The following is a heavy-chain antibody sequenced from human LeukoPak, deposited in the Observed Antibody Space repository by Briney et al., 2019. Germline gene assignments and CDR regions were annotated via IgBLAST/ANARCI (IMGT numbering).Heavy chain of an antibody. D-gene: IGHD2-15*01. J-gene: IGHJ6*02. CDR3: ARHYCSGGDCYSGFSYYYGMDV. Sequence: GGSLRLSCAASGFTVSNNYMGWVRQAPGEGLEWVSVLYSGGSIYYVDSVKGRFTISRHNSKNTLYLQMNSLRLEDTAVYFCARHYCSGGDCYSGFSYYYGMDVWGQGTTVTVSS. V-gene: IGHV3-53*04. CDR2: LYSGGSI. CDR1: GFTVSNNY.